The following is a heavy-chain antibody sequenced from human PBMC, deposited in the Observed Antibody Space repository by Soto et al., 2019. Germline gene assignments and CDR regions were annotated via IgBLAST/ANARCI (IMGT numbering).Heavy chain of an antibody. J-gene: IGHJ4*02. CDR2: IYSTGTT. CDR1: GFTVGNNY. CDR3: AKDGRGSGSHYNSFGY. Sequence: EVQLVESGGGLIQPGGSLKLSWAASGFTVGNNYMSWVRQAPGKGLEWVSLIYSTGTTKYADSVKGRFTVSRDNAKNTLYLQMTSQRAEDTAVYYCAKDGRGSGSHYNSFGYWGQGTLVTVSS. V-gene: IGHV3-53*01. D-gene: IGHD3-10*01.